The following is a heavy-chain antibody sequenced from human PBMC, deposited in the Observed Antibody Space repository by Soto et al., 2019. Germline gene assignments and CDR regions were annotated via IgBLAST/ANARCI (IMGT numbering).Heavy chain of an antibody. CDR1: GFTFSSYS. V-gene: IGHV3-21*01. CDR3: ARSSSSGYYLDY. Sequence: GGSLRLSCAASGFTFSSYSMNWVRQAPGKGLEWVSSISSSSSYIYYADSVKGRFTISRDNAKNSLYLQMNSLRAEDTAVYYCARSSSSGYYLDYWGQGTLVTVSS. D-gene: IGHD3-22*01. CDR2: ISSSSSYI. J-gene: IGHJ4*02.